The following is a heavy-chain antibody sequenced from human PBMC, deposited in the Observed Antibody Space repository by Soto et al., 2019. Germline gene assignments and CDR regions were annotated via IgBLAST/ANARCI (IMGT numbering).Heavy chain of an antibody. CDR2: INPSGGST. Sequence: GASVKVSCKASGYTFTSYYMHWVRQAPGQGLEWMGIINPSGGSTSYAQKFQGRVTMTRDTSTSTVYMELSSLRSEDTAVYYCARGPVLLWSGELLTEYYYYGMDVWGQGTTVTVSS. CDR1: GYTFTSYY. V-gene: IGHV1-46*01. CDR3: ARGPVLLWSGELLTEYYYYGMDV. D-gene: IGHD3-10*01. J-gene: IGHJ6*02.